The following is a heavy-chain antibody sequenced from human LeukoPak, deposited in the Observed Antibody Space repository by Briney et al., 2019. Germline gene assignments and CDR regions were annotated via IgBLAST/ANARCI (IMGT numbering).Heavy chain of an antibody. Sequence: GGSLRLSCAASGFTFSSYAMSWVRQAPGKGLEWVSGISYSGGSTPCADSVKGRFTISRDNSRNTLYLQMSSLRAEDTAVYYCATIGVAATVDFDYWGQGTLVTVSS. V-gene: IGHV3-23*01. CDR1: GFTFSSYA. J-gene: IGHJ4*02. D-gene: IGHD2-15*01. CDR2: ISYSGGST. CDR3: ATIGVAATVDFDY.